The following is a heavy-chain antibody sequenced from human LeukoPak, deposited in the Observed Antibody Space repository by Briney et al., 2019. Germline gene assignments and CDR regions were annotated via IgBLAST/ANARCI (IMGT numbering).Heavy chain of an antibody. CDR3: ARGYSGSYHFDY. Sequence: PSETLSLTCTVSGGSISTSNYYWGWIRQPPGKGLEWIGSIYHSGSTYYNPSLKSRVTISVDTSKNQFSLKLSSVTAADTAVYYCARGYSGSYHFDYWGQGTLVTVSS. CDR2: IYHSGST. CDR1: GGSISTSNYY. V-gene: IGHV4-39*07. D-gene: IGHD1-26*01. J-gene: IGHJ4*02.